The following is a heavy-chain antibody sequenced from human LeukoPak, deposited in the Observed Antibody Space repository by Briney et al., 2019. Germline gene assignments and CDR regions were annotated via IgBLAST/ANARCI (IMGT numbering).Heavy chain of an antibody. CDR3: ARSNPNRNALDL. V-gene: IGHV3-7*01. Sequence: GGSLRLSCAASGFTLNSYLMSWVRQAPGRGLEWVANIKKDGSEESYLDSVKGRFTVSRDNAKNSLFLQMNSLRGEDTALYYCARSNPNRNALDLWGQGTMVTISS. CDR2: IKKDGSEE. J-gene: IGHJ3*01. D-gene: IGHD1-14*01. CDR1: GFTLNSYL.